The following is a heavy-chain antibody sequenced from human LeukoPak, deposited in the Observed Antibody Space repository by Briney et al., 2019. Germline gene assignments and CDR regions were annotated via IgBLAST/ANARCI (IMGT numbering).Heavy chain of an antibody. CDR2: IIPILGIA. CDR1: GGTFSSYA. Sequence: SVKVSCKASGGTFSSYAISWVRQAPGQGLEWMGRIIPILGIANYAQKFQGRVTITADESTSTAYMELSSLRSEDTAVYYCAARGSSRLGAFDIWGRGTMVTVSS. D-gene: IGHD1-26*01. J-gene: IGHJ3*02. V-gene: IGHV1-69*04. CDR3: AARGSSRLGAFDI.